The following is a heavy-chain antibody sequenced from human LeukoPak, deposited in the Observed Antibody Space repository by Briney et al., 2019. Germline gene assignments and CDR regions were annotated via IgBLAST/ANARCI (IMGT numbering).Heavy chain of an antibody. V-gene: IGHV3-21*01. J-gene: IGHJ4*02. CDR1: GFTFDDYA. CDR3: ASSSAIDY. Sequence: GGSLRLSCAASGFTFDDYAMHWVRQAPGKGLEWVSSISSSSSYIYYADSVKGRFTISRDNAKNSLYLQMNSLRAEDTAVYYCASSSAIDYWGQGTLVTVSS. CDR2: ISSSSSYI.